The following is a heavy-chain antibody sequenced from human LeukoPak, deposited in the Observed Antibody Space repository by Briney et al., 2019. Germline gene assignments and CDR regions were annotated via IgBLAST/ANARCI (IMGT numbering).Heavy chain of an antibody. V-gene: IGHV3-64*01. CDR3: AGDTNREQDI. D-gene: IGHD3-3*01. CDR1: GFTFSRDY. CDR2: ISSNGVKT. Sequence: GGSLRLSCAASGFTFSRDYIHWVRQAPGKGLEYVSAISSNGVKTHYTNSVKGRFTISRDNSKNTVYLQMGSLSTEDTAVYYCAGDTNREQDIWGQGTTVTVSS. J-gene: IGHJ6*02.